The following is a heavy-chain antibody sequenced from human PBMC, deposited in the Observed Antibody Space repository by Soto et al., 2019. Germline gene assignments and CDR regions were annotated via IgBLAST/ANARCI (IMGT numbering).Heavy chain of an antibody. Sequence: EVQLVESGGGLVKPGGSLRLSCAASGFTFSSYSMNWVRQAPGKGLEWVSSISSSSSYIYYADSVKGRFTISRDNAKNSLYLQMNSLRAEDTAVYYCERDVHYDILTGYYVKSWFAPWGQGTLVTVSS. CDR1: GFTFSSYS. CDR3: ERDVHYDILTGYYVKSWFAP. D-gene: IGHD3-9*01. V-gene: IGHV3-21*01. CDR2: ISSSSSYI. J-gene: IGHJ5*02.